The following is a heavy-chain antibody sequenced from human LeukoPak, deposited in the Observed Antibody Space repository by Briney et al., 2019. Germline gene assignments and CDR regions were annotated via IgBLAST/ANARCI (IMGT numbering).Heavy chain of an antibody. D-gene: IGHD4-17*01. CDR1: GDSVSTTNYY. Sequence: SETLSLTCTVSGDSVSTTNYYWGWIRQPPGRGLEWIGSISYTGNTYYSPSLRSRITVSIDTSKNQFSLKLSSVTAADTAVYYCARRGSYGDYHLDYWGQGTLVTVSS. V-gene: IGHV4-39*01. CDR2: ISYTGNT. CDR3: ARRGSYGDYHLDY. J-gene: IGHJ4*02.